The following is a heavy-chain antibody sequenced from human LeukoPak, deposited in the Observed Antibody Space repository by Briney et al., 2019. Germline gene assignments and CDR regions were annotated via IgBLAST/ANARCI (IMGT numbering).Heavy chain of an antibody. V-gene: IGHV4-4*07. CDR3: ARDLGLPTVAHFDY. CDR2: IHASGSA. D-gene: IGHD4-11*01. J-gene: IGHJ4*02. Sequence: SETLSLTCTVSGGSISTYYWSWIRQPAGKGLEWVGRIHASGSANYNSSLKSRVTISVDTSKNQFSLRVRSVTAADTAVYYCARDLGLPTVAHFDYWGQGTLVTVSS. CDR1: GGSISTYY.